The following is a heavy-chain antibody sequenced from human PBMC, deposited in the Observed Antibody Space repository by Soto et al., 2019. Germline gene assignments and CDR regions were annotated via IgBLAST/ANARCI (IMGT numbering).Heavy chain of an antibody. Sequence: GASVKVSCKASGGTFSSYAISWVRQAPGQGLEWMGGIIPIFGTANYAQKFQGRVTITADESTSTAYMELSSLRSEDTAVYYCARGAGYSYGSHPGRLEHSWGQGTLVTVSS. D-gene: IGHD5-18*01. CDR3: ARGAGYSYGSHPGRLEHS. CDR1: GGTFSSYA. J-gene: IGHJ5*02. CDR2: IIPIFGTA. V-gene: IGHV1-69*13.